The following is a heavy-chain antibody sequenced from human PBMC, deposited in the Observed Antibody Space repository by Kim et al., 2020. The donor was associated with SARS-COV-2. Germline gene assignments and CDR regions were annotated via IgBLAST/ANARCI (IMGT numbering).Heavy chain of an antibody. CDR3: AREGNWNYGFDY. J-gene: IGHJ4*02. V-gene: IGHV3-30-3*01. CDR2: ISYDGSNK. Sequence: GGSLRLSCAASGFTFSSYAMHWVRQAPGKGLEWVAVISYDGSNKYYADSVKGRFTISRDNSKNTLYLQMNSLRAEDTAVYYCAREGNWNYGFDYWGQGTL. CDR1: GFTFSSYA. D-gene: IGHD1-7*01.